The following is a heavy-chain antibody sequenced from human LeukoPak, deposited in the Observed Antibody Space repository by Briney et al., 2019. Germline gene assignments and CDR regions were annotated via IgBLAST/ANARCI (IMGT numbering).Heavy chain of an antibody. CDR1: GGSISSYY. J-gene: IGHJ5*02. V-gene: IGHV4-59*08. D-gene: IGHD6-13*01. CDR3: ARRWSSSWYGRGANWFDP. Sequence: PSETLSLTRTVSGGSISSYYWSWIRQPPGKGLEWIGYIYYSGSTNYNPSLKSRVTISVDTSKNQFSLKLGSVTAADTAVYYCARRWSSSWYGRGANWFDPWGQGTLVTVSS. CDR2: IYYSGST.